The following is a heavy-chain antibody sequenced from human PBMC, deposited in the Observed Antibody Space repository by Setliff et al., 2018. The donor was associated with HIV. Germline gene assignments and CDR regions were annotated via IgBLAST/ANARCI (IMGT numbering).Heavy chain of an antibody. CDR1: GYTFSTYY. CDR3: ASERRIVVGYYFDS. J-gene: IGHJ4*02. V-gene: IGHV1-46*01. D-gene: IGHD3-22*01. Sequence: ASVKVSCKASGYTFSTYYLHWVRQAPGQGLEWLGIISPSGGSTSYAQKFQGRVTMTRDTSTSTFYMDLRSLRSDDTAVYYCASERRIVVGYYFDSWGQGTLVTVSS. CDR2: ISPSGGST.